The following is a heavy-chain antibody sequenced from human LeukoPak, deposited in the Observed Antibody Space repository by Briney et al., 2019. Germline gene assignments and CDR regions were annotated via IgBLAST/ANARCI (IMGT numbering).Heavy chain of an antibody. Sequence: PSETLSLTCAVYGGSFSGYYWSWIRQPPGKGLEWIGEINHSGSTNYNPSLKSRVTISVDTSKNQFSLKLSSVTAADTAVYYCARGRSTTMVRGARYFDYWGQGTLVTVSS. CDR2: INHSGST. D-gene: IGHD3-10*01. CDR1: GGSFSGYY. J-gene: IGHJ4*02. CDR3: ARGRSTTMVRGARYFDY. V-gene: IGHV4-34*01.